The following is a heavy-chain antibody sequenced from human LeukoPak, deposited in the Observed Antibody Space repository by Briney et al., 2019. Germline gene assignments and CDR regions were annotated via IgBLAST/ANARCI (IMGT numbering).Heavy chain of an antibody. CDR1: GGPISSSYW. CDR3: ARFGYVETTVVTPINYYFAMDV. V-gene: IGHV4-4*02. Sequence: SSETLSLTCAVSGGPISSSYWWSWVRQPPGKGLEWTGEIYHTGTTNYNPSLKSRVTISVDKSNNQFSLRLSSVTAADTAVYYCARFGYVETTVVTPINYYFAMDVWGQGTTVTVSS. J-gene: IGHJ6*02. CDR2: IYHTGTT. D-gene: IGHD4-23*01.